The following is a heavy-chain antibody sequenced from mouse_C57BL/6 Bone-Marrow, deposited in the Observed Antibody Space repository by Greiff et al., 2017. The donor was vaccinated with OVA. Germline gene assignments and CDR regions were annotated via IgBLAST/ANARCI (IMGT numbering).Heavy chain of an antibody. J-gene: IGHJ3*01. CDR3: TTYGYSFFAY. CDR2: IDPENGDT. CDR1: GFNIKDDY. Sequence: VHVKQSGAELVRPGASVKLSCTASGFNIKDDYMHWVKQRPEQGLEWIGWIDPENGDTEYASKFQGKATITADTSSNTAYLQLSSLTSEDTAVYYCTTYGYSFFAYWGQGTLVTVSA. V-gene: IGHV14-4*01. D-gene: IGHD2-2*01.